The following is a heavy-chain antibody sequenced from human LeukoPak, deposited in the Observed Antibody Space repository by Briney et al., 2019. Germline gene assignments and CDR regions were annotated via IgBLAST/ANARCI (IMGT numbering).Heavy chain of an antibody. CDR2: ISSSSTI. V-gene: IGHV3-48*04. D-gene: IGHD5-24*01. CDR1: GFTFSSYS. CDR3: ARDRRDGYKDSPYYYYYGMDV. J-gene: IGHJ6*02. Sequence: GGSLRLSCAASGFTFSSYSMNWVRQAPGKGLEWVSYISSSSTIYYADSVKGRFTISRDNAKNSLYLQMDSLRAEDTAVYYCARDRRDGYKDSPYYYYYGMDVWGQGTTVTVSS.